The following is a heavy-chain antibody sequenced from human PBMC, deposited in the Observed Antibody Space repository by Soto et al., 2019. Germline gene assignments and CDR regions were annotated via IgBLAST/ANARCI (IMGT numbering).Heavy chain of an antibody. D-gene: IGHD2-2*01. V-gene: IGHV1-3*01. Sequence: ASVKVSCKASVYTFTSYAMHWVRQAPGQKLERMGWINAGNGNTKYSQKFQGRVTITRDTSASTAYMELSSLRSEDTAVYYCARRAVVVLDVPSPWFDPWGQGTLVTVSS. CDR1: VYTFTSYA. J-gene: IGHJ5*02. CDR2: INAGNGNT. CDR3: ARRAVVVLDVPSPWFDP.